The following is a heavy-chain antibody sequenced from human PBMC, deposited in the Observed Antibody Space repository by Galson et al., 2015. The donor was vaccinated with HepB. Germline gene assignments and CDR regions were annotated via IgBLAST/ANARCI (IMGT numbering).Heavy chain of an antibody. J-gene: IGHJ4*02. V-gene: IGHV3-33*01. CDR1: GFTFSSYG. CDR3: ARGSGYYYDSTSDY. D-gene: IGHD3-22*01. Sequence: SLRLSCAASGFTFSSYGMHWVRQAPGKGLEWVAVIWYDGSNKYYADSVKGRFTISRDNSKNTLYLQMNSLRAEDTAVYYCARGSGYYYDSTSDYWGQGTLVTVSS. CDR2: IWYDGSNK.